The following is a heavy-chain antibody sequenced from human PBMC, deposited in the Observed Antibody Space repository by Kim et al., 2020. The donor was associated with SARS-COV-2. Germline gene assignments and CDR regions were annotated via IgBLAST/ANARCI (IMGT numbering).Heavy chain of an antibody. CDR2: IYYSGST. Sequence: SETLSLTCTVSGGSISSYYWSWMRQPPRKGLEWIGYIYYSGSTNYNPSLKSRVTISVDTSKNQFSLKLSSVTAADTAVYYCARHHYDYVWGSYRYGMDVWGQGTTVTVSS. CDR1: GGSISSYY. CDR3: ARHHYDYVWGSYRYGMDV. J-gene: IGHJ6*02. V-gene: IGHV4-59*08. D-gene: IGHD3-16*02.